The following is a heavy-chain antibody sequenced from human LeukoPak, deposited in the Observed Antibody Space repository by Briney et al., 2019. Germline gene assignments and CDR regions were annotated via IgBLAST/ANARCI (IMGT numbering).Heavy chain of an antibody. CDR2: FNPDGTTT. CDR3: VRIATVTTPDY. V-gene: IGHV3-74*01. Sequence: RGSLILSCSASGYTFISYLMHWVRQPLGKVLVLVSRFNPDGTTTNYADSVKGRLTISREKAKNTLYLQMNSLTVEDTALYYCVRIATVTTPDYWGQGTLVTVSS. J-gene: IGHJ4*02. D-gene: IGHD4-17*01. CDR1: GYTFISYL.